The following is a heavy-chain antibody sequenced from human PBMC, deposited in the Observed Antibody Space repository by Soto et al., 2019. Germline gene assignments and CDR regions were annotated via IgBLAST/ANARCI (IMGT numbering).Heavy chain of an antibody. D-gene: IGHD2-2*01. J-gene: IGHJ4*02. CDR2: IIPILGIA. V-gene: IGHV1-69*02. CDR1: GGTFSSYT. CDR3: ASRPIVPAAKFDY. Sequence: SVKVSCKASGGTFSSYTISWVRQAPGQGLEWMGRIIPILGIANYAQKFQGRVTITADKSTSTAYMELSSLRSEDTAVYYCASRPIVPAAKFDYWGQGTLVTVSS.